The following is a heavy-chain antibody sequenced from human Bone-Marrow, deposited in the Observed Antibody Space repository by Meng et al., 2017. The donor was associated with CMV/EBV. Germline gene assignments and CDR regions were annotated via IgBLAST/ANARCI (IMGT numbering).Heavy chain of an antibody. J-gene: IGHJ6*02. CDR1: GFTFSSYW. CDR2: IKQDGSEK. CDR3: AKDVLWRPAAILPYYYYGMDV. Sequence: GESLKISCAASGFTFSSYWMSWVRQAPGKGLEWVANIKQDGSEKYYVDSVKGRFTISRDNAKNSLYLQMNSLRAEDTAVYYCAKDVLWRPAAILPYYYYGMDVWGQGTTVTVSS. D-gene: IGHD2-2*01. V-gene: IGHV3-7*01.